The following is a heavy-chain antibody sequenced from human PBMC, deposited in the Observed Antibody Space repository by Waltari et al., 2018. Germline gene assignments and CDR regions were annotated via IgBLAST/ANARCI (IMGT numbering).Heavy chain of an antibody. V-gene: IGHV3-23*01. Sequence: EVQLLESGGGLVQPGGSLRLSCAASGFTFSSYAMSWVRQAPGKGLGWVSAISGSVVSTYYSDSVKGRFTISSDNSKTTLYLQMNSLRAEDTAVYYCAKDRSLVRPFNYGDYVYDYGGQGTLVTVSS. D-gene: IGHD4-17*01. CDR3: AKDRSLVRPFNYGDYVYDY. CDR2: ISGSVVST. J-gene: IGHJ4*02. CDR1: GFTFSSYA.